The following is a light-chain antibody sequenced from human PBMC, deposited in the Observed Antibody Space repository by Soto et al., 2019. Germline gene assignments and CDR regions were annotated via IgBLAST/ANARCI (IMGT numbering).Light chain of an antibody. CDR1: QSVSSSY. CDR2: GAS. J-gene: IGKJ5*01. Sequence: EIVLTQSPGTLSLSPGERATLSSRASQSVSSSYLAWYQQKPGQAPRLLIYGASSRATGIPDRFSGSGSGTDFTLTISRLEPEDFAVYYCQQYGSSITFGQGTRLEIK. CDR3: QQYGSSIT. V-gene: IGKV3-20*01.